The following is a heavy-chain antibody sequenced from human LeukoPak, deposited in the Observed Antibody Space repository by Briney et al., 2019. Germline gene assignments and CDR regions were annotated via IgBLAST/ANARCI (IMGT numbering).Heavy chain of an antibody. J-gene: IGHJ4*02. CDR3: ARQRGSSYGYSLDY. D-gene: IGHD5-18*01. Sequence: GGSLRLSCPASGFTFSNYWMHWVRQAPGKGLVWVSLINTDGRTTRYADSVKGRFTTSRDNAKNTLYLQMNSLRAEDTAVYYCARQRGSSYGYSLDYWGQGTLVTVSS. V-gene: IGHV3-74*01. CDR2: INTDGRTT. CDR1: GFTFSNYW.